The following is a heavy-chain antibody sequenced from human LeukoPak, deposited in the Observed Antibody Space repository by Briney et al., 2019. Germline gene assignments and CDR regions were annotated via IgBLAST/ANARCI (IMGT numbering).Heavy chain of an antibody. CDR2: ISSSSSYI. V-gene: IGHV3-21*01. CDR1: GFTFSSYS. CDR3: ARDWGTKIDY. D-gene: IGHD3-16*01. J-gene: IGHJ4*02. Sequence: GGSLRLSCAASGFTFSSYSMNWVRQAPGKGLEWVSSISSSSSYIYYADSVKGRFTISRDNAKNSLYLQMNSPRAEDTAVYYCARDWGTKIDYWGQGTLVTVSP.